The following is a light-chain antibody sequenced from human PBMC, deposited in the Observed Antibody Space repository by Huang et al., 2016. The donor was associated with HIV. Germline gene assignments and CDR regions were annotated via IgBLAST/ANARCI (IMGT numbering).Light chain of an antibody. J-gene: IGKJ1*01. V-gene: IGKV1-39*01. Sequence: DIQMTQFPSSLSASVGDRVTITCRASQSISSYLNWYQQKPGKAPKLLIYAASSLQTGVPSRFSGSGSGTDVTLTISSLHPEDFAIYYCQQSYSTPWTFGQGTKVEIK. CDR3: QQSYSTPWT. CDR1: QSISSY. CDR2: AAS.